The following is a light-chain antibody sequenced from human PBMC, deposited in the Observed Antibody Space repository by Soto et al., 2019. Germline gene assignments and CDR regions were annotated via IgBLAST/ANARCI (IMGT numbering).Light chain of an antibody. V-gene: IGKV3-15*01. CDR3: QQYNNWPPGT. Sequence: EIILTQSPATLSVSPGARATLSCRASQSVNSNLAWYQQKPGQAPRLLIYGASTRATGIPARFSGSGSGTEFTLTISSLQSEDFVIYYCQQYNNWPPGTFGQGTKVEIK. J-gene: IGKJ1*01. CDR1: QSVNSN. CDR2: GAS.